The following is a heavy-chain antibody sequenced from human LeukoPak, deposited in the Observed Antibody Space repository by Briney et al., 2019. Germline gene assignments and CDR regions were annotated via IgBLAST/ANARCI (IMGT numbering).Heavy chain of an antibody. V-gene: IGHV3-23*01. J-gene: IGHJ6*03. CDR2: ISGSGGSA. D-gene: IGHD5-12*01. CDR1: GFTFSSYA. CDR3: TLLGDIVATIYYYYMDV. Sequence: GGSLGLSCAASGFTFSSYAMSWVRQAPGKGLEWVSAISGSGGSAYYADSVKDRFTISRDNSKNTLYLQMNSLKTEDTAVYYCTLLGDIVATIYYYYMDVWGKGTTVTVSS.